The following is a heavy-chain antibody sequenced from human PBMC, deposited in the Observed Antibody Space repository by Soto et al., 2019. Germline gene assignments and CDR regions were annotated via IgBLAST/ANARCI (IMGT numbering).Heavy chain of an antibody. CDR1: GYTFTGYG. CDR3: AKNGQPPYYYYGLDV. Sequence: GASVKVSCKASGYTFTGYGISWVRQAPGQGPEWMGWISGYNGDANYAQSFQGRVSMTIDTSTTTAYMELRTLTPDDTAVYYCAKNGQPPYYYYGLDVWGQGTTVTVSS. J-gene: IGHJ6*02. CDR2: ISGYNGDA. D-gene: IGHD2-8*01. V-gene: IGHV1-18*01.